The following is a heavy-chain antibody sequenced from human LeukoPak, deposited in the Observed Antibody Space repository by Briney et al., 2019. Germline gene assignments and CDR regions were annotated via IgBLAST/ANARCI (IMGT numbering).Heavy chain of an antibody. CDR1: GGSFSGYY. J-gene: IGHJ4*02. V-gene: IGHV4-34*01. Sequence: SETLSLTCAVYGGSFSGYYWSWIRQPPGKGLEWIGEINHSGSTNYNPSLKSRVTISVDTSKNQFSLKPSSVTAADTAVYYCARGSMGHWGQGTLVTVSS. CDR3: ARGSMGH. CDR2: INHSGST. D-gene: IGHD3-16*01.